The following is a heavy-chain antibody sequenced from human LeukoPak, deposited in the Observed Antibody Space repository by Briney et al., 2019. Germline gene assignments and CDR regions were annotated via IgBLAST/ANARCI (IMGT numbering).Heavy chain of an antibody. D-gene: IGHD3-10*01. CDR3: AKDRTYYYGSGSYRSLPPPFSPLDY. V-gene: IGHV3-21*01. CDR1: GVTFSNYS. J-gene: IGHJ4*02. CDR2: ISTRSTYI. Sequence: AGGSLRLSCAASGVTFSNYSMNWVRQAPGKGLEWVSSISTRSTYIYYADSVKGRFTISRDNSKNTLYLQMNSLRAEDTAVYYCAKDRTYYYGSGSYRSLPPPFSPLDYWGQGTLVTVSS.